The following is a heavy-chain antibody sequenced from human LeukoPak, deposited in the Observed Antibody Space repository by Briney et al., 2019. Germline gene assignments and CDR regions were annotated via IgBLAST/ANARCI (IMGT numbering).Heavy chain of an antibody. J-gene: IGHJ4*02. Sequence: GGSLRLYCAASGFTFSNYAMSWVRQAPGKGLEWISGITGGRSTYYADSVKGRFTISRDNSKNTMSLEMNSLRAEDTAVYYCAKELRYSSSIFDYWGQGTLVTVSS. CDR1: GFTFSNYA. CDR3: AKELRYSSSIFDY. D-gene: IGHD6-6*01. V-gene: IGHV3-23*01. CDR2: ITGGRST.